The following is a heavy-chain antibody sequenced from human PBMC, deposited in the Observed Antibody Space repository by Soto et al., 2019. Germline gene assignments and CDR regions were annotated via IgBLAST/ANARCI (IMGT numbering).Heavy chain of an antibody. J-gene: IGHJ4*02. V-gene: IGHV3-74*01. CDR1: GFTFSSDW. Sequence: EVQLVESGGGLVQPGGSLRLSCAASGFTFSSDWMHWVRQAPGKGLVWVSRINSDGSSTSYADSVKGRFTISRDNXXXXXXXXXXXXXXXXXXVYYCASTVVTGYWGQGTPVTVSS. CDR2: INSDGSST. CDR3: ASTVVTGY. D-gene: IGHD3-10*01.